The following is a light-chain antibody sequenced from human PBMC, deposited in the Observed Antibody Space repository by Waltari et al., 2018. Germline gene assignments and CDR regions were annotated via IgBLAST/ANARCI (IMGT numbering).Light chain of an antibody. J-gene: IGKJ1*01. CDR1: QSVGRN. CDR3: QQYYNWPRT. Sequence: EIVMTQSPGTLFASPGERVILSCRASQSVGRNLAWYQQTPGQAPRLLIYRASTRATDIPGTFSGSGSGTGFTLTISSLQSEDFALYYCQQYYNWPRTFGQGTKVEIK. CDR2: RAS. V-gene: IGKV3-15*01.